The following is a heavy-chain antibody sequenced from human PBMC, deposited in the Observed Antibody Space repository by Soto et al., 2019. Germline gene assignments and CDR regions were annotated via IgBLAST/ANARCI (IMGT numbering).Heavy chain of an antibody. CDR3: ARSPPYDFWRGYYSSYYYYGMDG. V-gene: IGHV4-59*01. D-gene: IGHD3-3*01. Sequence: SETLSLTFTVSGGSISSYYWSWIRQPPGKGLEWIGYIYYSGSTNYNPSLKSRVTISVDTSNNQFSLKLSSVTAADTAVYYCARSPPYDFWRGYYSSYYYYGMDGWGQGTTVTVAS. J-gene: IGHJ6*02. CDR2: IYYSGST. CDR1: GGSISSYY.